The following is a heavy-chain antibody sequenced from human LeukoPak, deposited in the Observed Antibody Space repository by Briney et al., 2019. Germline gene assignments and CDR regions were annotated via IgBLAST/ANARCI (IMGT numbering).Heavy chain of an antibody. J-gene: IGHJ4*02. CDR3: AKGGGLLWFGEFGLR. V-gene: IGHV3-23*01. CDR1: GFTFSSYS. D-gene: IGHD3-10*01. CDR2: ISGSGGST. Sequence: GGSLRLSCAASGFTFSSYSMNWVRQAPGKGLEWVSAISGSGGSTYYADSVKGRFTISRDNSKNTLYLQMNSLRAEDTAVYYCAKGGGLLWFGEFGLRGGQGTLVTVSS.